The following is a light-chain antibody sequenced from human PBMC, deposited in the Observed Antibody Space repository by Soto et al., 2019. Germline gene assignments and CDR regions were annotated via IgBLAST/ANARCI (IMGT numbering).Light chain of an antibody. V-gene: IGKV3-11*01. Sequence: EVVLTQSPATLSLSPGERATLSCRASQSISNSLAWYQQKPGQAPRLLIYEASNRATGIPARFSGTGSGTDFTLTISSLELEDFAVYYCQQRYNWPPCTVGQGTKLEIK. CDR1: QSISNS. CDR3: QQRYNWPPCT. CDR2: EAS. J-gene: IGKJ2*02.